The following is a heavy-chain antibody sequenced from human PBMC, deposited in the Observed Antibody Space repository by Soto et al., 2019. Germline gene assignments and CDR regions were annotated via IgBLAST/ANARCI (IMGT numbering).Heavy chain of an antibody. D-gene: IGHD2-15*01. J-gene: IGHJ3*02. CDR2: INAGNGNT. CDR1: GYTFTSYA. CDR3: ARGGGCSEGSWSSPDFDI. Sequence: GASVKVSCKASGYTFTSYAIDWVRQAPGQRLEWMGWINAGNGNTKYSQKFQGRVTITRDTSASTAYMELSSLRSEDTAVYYCARGGGCSEGSWSSPDFDIWG. V-gene: IGHV1-3*01.